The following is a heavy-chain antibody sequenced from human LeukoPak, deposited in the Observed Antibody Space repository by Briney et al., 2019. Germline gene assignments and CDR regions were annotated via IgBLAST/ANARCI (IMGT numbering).Heavy chain of an antibody. CDR3: ARAPGNYYDSSGTFDY. D-gene: IGHD3-22*01. Sequence: SQTLSLTCAISGDSVSSNSAAWNWIRQSRSRGLEWLGRTYYRSKWYNDYAVSVKSRITINPDTSKNQFSLQLNSVTPEDTAVYYCARAPGNYYDSSGTFDYWGQGTLVTVSS. V-gene: IGHV6-1*01. J-gene: IGHJ4*02. CDR2: TYYRSKWYN. CDR1: GDSVSSNSAA.